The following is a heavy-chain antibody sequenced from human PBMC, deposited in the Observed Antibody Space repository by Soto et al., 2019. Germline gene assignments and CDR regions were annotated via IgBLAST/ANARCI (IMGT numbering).Heavy chain of an antibody. CDR2: ISAYNGNT. CDR1: GYTFTSYG. J-gene: IGHJ6*02. Sequence: GASVNVSCKASGYTFTSYGISWVRQAPGQGREWMGWISAYNGNTNYAQKLQGRVTMTTDTSTSTAYMELRSLRSDDTAVYYCARGAKIVVVITEPYYYYGMDVWGQGTTVTVSS. D-gene: IGHD3-22*01. V-gene: IGHV1-18*01. CDR3: ARGAKIVVVITEPYYYYGMDV.